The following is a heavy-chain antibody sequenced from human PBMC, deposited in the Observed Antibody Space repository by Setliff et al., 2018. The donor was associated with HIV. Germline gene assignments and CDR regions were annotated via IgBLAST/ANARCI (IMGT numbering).Heavy chain of an antibody. CDR2: ISYNGNTK. J-gene: IGHJ4*02. V-gene: IGHV3-30*03. CDR1: GFTFSDYG. Sequence: GESLKISCAASGFTFSDYGMHWVRQAPGKGLEWLTLISYNGNTKKYVDSVKGRFTISRDNSKNTLYLQMNSLRAEDTGVYYCHSGYDTEEQSYFDYWGQGALVTVSS. CDR3: HSGYDTEEQSYFDY. D-gene: IGHD5-12*01.